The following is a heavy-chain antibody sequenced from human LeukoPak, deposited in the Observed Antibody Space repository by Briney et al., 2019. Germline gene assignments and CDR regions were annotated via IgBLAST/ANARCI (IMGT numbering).Heavy chain of an antibody. J-gene: IGHJ6*03. CDR2: ISSSGSTI. CDR3: AKKGGENPGYYYYYMDV. CDR1: GFTFSSYE. V-gene: IGHV3-48*03. Sequence: PGGSLRLSCVASGFTFSSYEMNWVRQAPGKGLEWVSYISSSGSTIYYADSVKGRFTISRDNSKNTLYLQMNSLRAEDTAVYYCAKKGGENPGYYYYYMDVWGKGTTVTISS. D-gene: IGHD3-10*01.